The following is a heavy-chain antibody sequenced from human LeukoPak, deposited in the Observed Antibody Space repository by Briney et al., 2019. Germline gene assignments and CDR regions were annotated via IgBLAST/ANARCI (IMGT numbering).Heavy chain of an antibody. V-gene: IGHV3-7*05. CDR2: IKDNGREQ. CDR3: ARAHSSSWYFAFDI. Sequence: QPGGSLRLSCTASGFTFSNSWMNWVRQAPGKGLEWVANIKDNGREQYYLDSVKGRFTISRDNAKNSLYLQMNSLRAEDTAVYYCARAHSSSWYFAFDIWGQGTMVTVSS. CDR1: GFTFSNSW. J-gene: IGHJ3*02. D-gene: IGHD6-13*01.